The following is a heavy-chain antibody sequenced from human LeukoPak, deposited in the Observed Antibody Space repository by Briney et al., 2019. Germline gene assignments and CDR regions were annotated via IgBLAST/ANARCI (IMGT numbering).Heavy chain of an antibody. J-gene: IGHJ4*02. CDR2: IIPIFGTA. V-gene: IGHV1-69*05. CDR3: AANGPITMRVVVMLH. Sequence: ASVKVSCKASGGTFSSYAISWVRQAPGQGLEWMGGIIPIFGTANYAQKFQGRVTITTDESTSTAYMELSSLRSEDTAVYYCAANGPITMRVVVMLHWGQGTLVTVSS. CDR1: GGTFSSYA. D-gene: IGHD3-22*01.